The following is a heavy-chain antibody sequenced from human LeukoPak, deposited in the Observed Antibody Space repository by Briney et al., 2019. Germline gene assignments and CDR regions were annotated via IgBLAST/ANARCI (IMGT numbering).Heavy chain of an antibody. Sequence: PGGSLRLSCAASGFTFSDHYMDWVRQTPGKGLEWVGRSRNKANSYTTEYAASVKGRFTISRDDSKNSLSLQMNSLKTDDTAVYYCARASRSGSYSFYWGQGTLVTVSS. D-gene: IGHD1-26*01. CDR1: GFTFSDHY. J-gene: IGHJ4*02. V-gene: IGHV3-72*01. CDR3: ARASRSGSYSFY. CDR2: SRNKANSYTT.